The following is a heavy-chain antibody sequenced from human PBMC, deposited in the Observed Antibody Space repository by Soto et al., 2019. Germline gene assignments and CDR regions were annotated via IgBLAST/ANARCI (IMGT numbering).Heavy chain of an antibody. J-gene: IGHJ4*02. V-gene: IGHV7-4-1*01. Sequence: ASVKVSCKASGYTFTSYPMNWVRLAPGQGLEWVGWINTNTGDPTYAQDFTGRFVFSLDTSVSTAYLQIFSLQAEDTAVYYCARKSGSSSESWSFDYWGQGTLVTVLL. D-gene: IGHD6-6*01. CDR2: INTNTGDP. CDR3: ARKSGSSSESWSFDY. CDR1: GYTFTSYP.